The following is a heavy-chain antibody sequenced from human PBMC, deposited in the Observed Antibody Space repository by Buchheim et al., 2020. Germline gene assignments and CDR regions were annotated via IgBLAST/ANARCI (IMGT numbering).Heavy chain of an antibody. CDR3: ARAGPLYDFWSGYFSDYYYYGMDV. CDR1: GYTFTGYY. J-gene: IGHJ6*02. V-gene: IGHV1-2*06. Sequence: QVQLVQSGAEVKKPGASVKVSCKASGYTFTGYYMHWVRQAPGQGLEWMGRINPNSGGTNYAQKFQGRVTMTRDTSISTAYMELSRLRSDDTAVYYCARAGPLYDFWSGYFSDYYYYGMDVWGQGTT. CDR2: INPNSGGT. D-gene: IGHD3-3*01.